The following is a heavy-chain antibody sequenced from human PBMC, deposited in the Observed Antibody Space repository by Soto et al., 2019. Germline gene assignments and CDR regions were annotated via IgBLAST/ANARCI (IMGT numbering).Heavy chain of an antibody. CDR2: IYHSGSS. Sequence: SETLSLTCGVSGCAISTYYWNWIRQFPGQGLEWIGYIYHSGSSQYNPSLTSRVTISVDTSKNQLSLRLSSVTAADTAVYYCARSYGSGSYYDYYYGMDVWGQGTTVTVSS. D-gene: IGHD3-10*01. CDR1: GCAISTYY. CDR3: ARSYGSGSYYDYYYGMDV. J-gene: IGHJ6*02. V-gene: IGHV4-59*01.